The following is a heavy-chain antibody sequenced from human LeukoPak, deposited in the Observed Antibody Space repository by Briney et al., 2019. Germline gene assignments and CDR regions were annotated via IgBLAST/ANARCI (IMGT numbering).Heavy chain of an antibody. CDR3: AYYDSSGYYSDDY. Sequence: GGSLRLSCAASGFTFSSYSMNWVRQAPGKGLEWVSSISSSSSSYIYYADSVKGRFTISRDNAKNSLYLQMNSLRAEDTAVYYCAYYDSSGYYSDDYWGQGTLVTVSS. V-gene: IGHV3-21*01. J-gene: IGHJ4*02. D-gene: IGHD3-22*01. CDR2: ISSSSSSYI. CDR1: GFTFSSYS.